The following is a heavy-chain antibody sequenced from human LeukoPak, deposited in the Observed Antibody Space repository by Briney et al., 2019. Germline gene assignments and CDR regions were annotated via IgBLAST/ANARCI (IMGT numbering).Heavy chain of an antibody. J-gene: IGHJ6*03. CDR3: ARVGLLDHLIYYYYYMDV. V-gene: IGHV3-11*01. CDR2: ISSSGNTI. Sequence: GGSLRLSCAASGFTFSDYYMSWIRQAPGKGLEWVSYISSSGNTIYYADSVKGRFTISRDNAKNSLYLQMNSLRAEDTAVYYCARVGLLDHLIYYYYYMDVWGKGTTVTVSS. D-gene: IGHD1-1*01. CDR1: GFTFSDYY.